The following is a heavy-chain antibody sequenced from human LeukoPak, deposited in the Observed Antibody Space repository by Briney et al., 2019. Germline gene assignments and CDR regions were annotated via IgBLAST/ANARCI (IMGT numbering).Heavy chain of an antibody. Sequence: ASVKVSFKTSGYTFTDDYLHWVWRAPGQGLEWMGWINPNSGGANFAQKFQRSVTLTRDTSISTAYMELSSLRSDDTAVYYCARDGWHSPNYWGQGTQVTVSS. J-gene: IGHJ4*02. CDR3: ARDGWHSPNY. V-gene: IGHV1-2*02. CDR2: INPNSGGA. CDR1: GYTFTDDY. D-gene: IGHD6-19*01.